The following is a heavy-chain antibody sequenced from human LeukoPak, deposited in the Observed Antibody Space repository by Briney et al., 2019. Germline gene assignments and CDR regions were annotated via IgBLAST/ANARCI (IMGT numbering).Heavy chain of an antibody. CDR2: ISGSGGST. J-gene: IGHJ4*02. Sequence: GGSLRLSCVSSGFSFSNYAMSWVRQAPGKGLEWVSSISGSGGSTHYADSVKGRFTISRDKTKNTLYLQMNSLRAEDTAVYYCAKSAYYDASGYYREYYFDYWGQGTLVTISS. V-gene: IGHV3-23*01. CDR1: GFSFSNYA. CDR3: AKSAYYDASGYYREYYFDY. D-gene: IGHD3-22*01.